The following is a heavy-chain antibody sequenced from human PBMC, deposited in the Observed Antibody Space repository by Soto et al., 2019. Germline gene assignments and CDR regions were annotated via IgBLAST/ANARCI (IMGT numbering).Heavy chain of an antibody. D-gene: IGHD6-13*01. V-gene: IGHV4-39*01. CDR1: GGSISSSSYY. Sequence: QLQLQESGPGLVKPSETLSLTCTVSGGSISSSSYYWGWIRQPPGKGLEWIGSIYYSGSTYSNPSLKSRVTISGDTSKNQVSLKLSSVTAADTAVYYWARQESPPLPLGEQLVPLWDFDYWGQGTLVTVSS. J-gene: IGHJ4*02. CDR3: ARQESPPLPLGEQLVPLWDFDY. CDR2: IYYSGST.